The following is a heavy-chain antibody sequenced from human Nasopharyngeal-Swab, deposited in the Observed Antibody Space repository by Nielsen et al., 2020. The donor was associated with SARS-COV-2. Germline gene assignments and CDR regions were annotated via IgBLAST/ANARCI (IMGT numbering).Heavy chain of an antibody. CDR2: IKSKTDGGTT. CDR3: TTLYSNYAFYYYMDV. CDR1: GFTFSNAW. J-gene: IGHJ6*03. D-gene: IGHD4-11*01. V-gene: IGHV3-15*01. Sequence: GGSLRLSCAASGFTFSNAWMSWVRQAPGKGLEWVGRIKSKTDGGTTDYAAPVKGRFTISRDDSKNTLYLQMNSLKTEDTAVYYCTTLYSNYAFYYYMDVWGKGTTVTVSS.